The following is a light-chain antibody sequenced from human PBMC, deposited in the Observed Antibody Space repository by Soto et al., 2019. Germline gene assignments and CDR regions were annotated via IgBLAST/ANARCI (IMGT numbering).Light chain of an antibody. Sequence: EIVLTQSPGTLSLSPGERATLSCRASQSVSSSYLAWYQQKPGQAPRLLSYGASSRATGMPDRFSGSGSGTDLSLTISRLEPEDFAVYYCQQYGSSPYWTFGQGTKVEIK. J-gene: IGKJ1*01. V-gene: IGKV3-20*01. CDR3: QQYGSSPYWT. CDR2: GAS. CDR1: QSVSSSY.